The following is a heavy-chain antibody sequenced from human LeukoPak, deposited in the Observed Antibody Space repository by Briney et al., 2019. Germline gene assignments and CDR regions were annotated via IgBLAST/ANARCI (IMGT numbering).Heavy chain of an antibody. Sequence: SQTLSLTCAISGDSVSSNTAAWNWIRQSPSRGLEWLGRTYYRSKWRNDYAVSVKSRITINPDTSKNQFSLQLNSVTPEDTAVYYCAREGEYKVGHYYYGMDVWGQGTTVTVSS. CDR1: GDSVSSNTAA. V-gene: IGHV6-1*01. D-gene: IGHD3-10*01. CDR3: AREGEYKVGHYYYGMDV. J-gene: IGHJ6*02. CDR2: TYYRSKWRN.